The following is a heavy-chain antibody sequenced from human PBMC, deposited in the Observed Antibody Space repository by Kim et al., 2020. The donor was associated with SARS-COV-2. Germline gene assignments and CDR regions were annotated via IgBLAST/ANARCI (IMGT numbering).Heavy chain of an antibody. CDR3: ARRLNYYYGMDV. V-gene: IGHV4-39*01. CDR2: IYYSGST. CDR1: GGSISSSSYY. Sequence: SETLSLTCTVSGGSISSSSYYWGWIRQPPGKGLEWIGSIYYSGSTYYNPSLKSRVTISVDTSKNQFSLKLSSVTAADTAVYYCARRLNYYYGMDVWGQGTTVTVSS. J-gene: IGHJ6*02.